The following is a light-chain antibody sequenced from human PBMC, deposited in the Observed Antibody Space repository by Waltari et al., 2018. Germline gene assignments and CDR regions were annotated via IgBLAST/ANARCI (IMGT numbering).Light chain of an antibody. J-gene: IGLJ2*01. CDR1: RPTTHS. V-gene: IGLV3-19*01. CDR2: STD. CDR3: ASRDPTANAVV. Sequence: SSELTQDPPVSVALGQKVRLPCPGARPTTHSADWYQQRPGQAPILVLFSTDDRPSGIPDRFSGSSSRDTASLTITGTQAEDEADYYCASRDPTANAVVFGGGTKLTVL.